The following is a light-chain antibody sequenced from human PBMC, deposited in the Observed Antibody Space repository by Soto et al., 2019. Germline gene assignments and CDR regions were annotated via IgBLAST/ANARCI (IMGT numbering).Light chain of an antibody. J-gene: IGLJ2*01. CDR3: AAWDDSLSGPV. Sequence: QSVLTQPPSASGTPGQRVTISCSGSSSNIGGNYVYWYQQLPGAAPKLLIYLNDQRPSGVPDRFFGSKSGTSASLAISGLRSEDEAEYYSAAWDDSLSGPVFGGGTKLTVL. CDR1: SSNIGGNY. V-gene: IGLV1-47*02. CDR2: LND.